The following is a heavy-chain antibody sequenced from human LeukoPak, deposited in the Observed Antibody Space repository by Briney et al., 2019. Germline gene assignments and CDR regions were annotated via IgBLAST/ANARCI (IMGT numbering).Heavy chain of an antibody. CDR1: GFTFDDYG. CDR2: INWNGGST. J-gene: IGHJ6*03. D-gene: IGHD6-6*01. Sequence: GGSLRLSCAASGFTFDDYGMSWVRQAPGKGLEWVSGINWNGGSTGYADSVKGRLTISRDNAKNSLYLQMNSLRAEDTALYYCARRLSSSEYYYYYYYMDVWGKGTTVTVSS. V-gene: IGHV3-20*04. CDR3: ARRLSSSEYYYYYYYMDV.